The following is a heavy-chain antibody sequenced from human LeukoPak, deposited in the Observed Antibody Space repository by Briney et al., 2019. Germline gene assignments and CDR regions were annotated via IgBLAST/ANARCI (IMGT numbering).Heavy chain of an antibody. CDR3: ARSFTPFYDSSGYHSD. CDR1: GGSFSAYY. J-gene: IGHJ4*02. D-gene: IGHD3-22*01. V-gene: IGHV4-34*01. CDR2: SDHSGST. Sequence: SETLSLTCAVYGGSFSAYYWSWIRQSAGKGLEWIGESDHSGSTNYNPSLKSRVTIPVDTSKNQFSLKLSSVTAADTAVYYCARSFTPFYDSSGYHSDWGQGTLVTVSS.